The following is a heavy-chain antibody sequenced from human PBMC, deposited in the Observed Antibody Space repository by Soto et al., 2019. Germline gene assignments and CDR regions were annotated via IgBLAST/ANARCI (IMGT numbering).Heavy chain of an antibody. Sequence: SETLSLTCTVSGGSISSGGYYWSWIRQHPGKGLEWIGYIYYSGSTYYNPSLKSRVTISVDTSKNQFSLKLSSVTAADTAVYYCAREALYSSHSSYYYMDVRAKRTTVTVSS. CDR2: IYYSGST. J-gene: IGHJ6*03. CDR1: GGSISSGGYY. V-gene: IGHV4-31*03. CDR3: AREALYSSHSSYYYMDV. D-gene: IGHD6-13*01.